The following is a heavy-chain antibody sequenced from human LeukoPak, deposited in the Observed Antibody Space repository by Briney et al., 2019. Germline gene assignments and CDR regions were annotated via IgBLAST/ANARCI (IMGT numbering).Heavy chain of an antibody. Sequence: ASVKVSCKASGYTFTGYYMHWVRQAPGQGLEWMGWINTNSGGTNYAQKFQGRVTMTRDTSISTAHMELSRLRSDDTAVYYCARDMRTGTTTGIGYWGQGTLVTVTS. CDR3: ARDMRTGTTTGIGY. V-gene: IGHV1-2*02. D-gene: IGHD1-1*01. CDR2: INTNSGGT. J-gene: IGHJ4*02. CDR1: GYTFTGYY.